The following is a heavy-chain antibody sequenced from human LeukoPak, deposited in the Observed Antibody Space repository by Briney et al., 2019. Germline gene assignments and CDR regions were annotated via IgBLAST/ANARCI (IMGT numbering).Heavy chain of an antibody. CDR1: RYTFTSYD. V-gene: IGHV1-8*03. Sequence: ASVKVSCKASRYTFTSYDINWVRQATGQGLEWMGWMNPNSGNTGYAQKFQGRVTITRNTSISTAYMELSSLRSEDTAVYYCARGGPRDYYEDYWGQGTLVTVSS. CDR2: MNPNSGNT. J-gene: IGHJ4*02. CDR3: ARGGPRDYYEDY. D-gene: IGHD3-22*01.